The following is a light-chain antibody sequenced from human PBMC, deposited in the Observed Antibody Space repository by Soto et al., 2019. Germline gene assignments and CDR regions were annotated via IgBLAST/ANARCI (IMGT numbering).Light chain of an antibody. CDR3: SSYTSTSPYV. J-gene: IGLJ1*01. Sequence: QSVLTQPPSVSGSPGQSVAISCTGTSSDVGSYNRVSWYQQPPGTAPKVMIYEVSNRPSGVPDRFSGSKSGNTASLTISGLQAEDEADYYCSSYTSTSPYVFGTGTKVTVL. V-gene: IGLV2-18*02. CDR2: EVS. CDR1: SSDVGSYNR.